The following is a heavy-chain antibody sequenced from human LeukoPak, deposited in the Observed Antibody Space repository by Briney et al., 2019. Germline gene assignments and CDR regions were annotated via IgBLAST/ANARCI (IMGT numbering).Heavy chain of an antibody. CDR3: AREVGPYYYDSSGFYLDY. D-gene: IGHD3-22*01. CDR2: MYSGGNT. CDR1: GFTVSSNY. Sequence: PGGSLRLSCAASGFTVSSNYMTWVRQAPGKGLEWVSVMYSGGNTYYADSVKDRFTISRDNSKNMLYLQMNGLRAEDTAVYYCAREVGPYYYDSSGFYLDYWGQGTQVTVSS. J-gene: IGHJ4*02. V-gene: IGHV3-66*01.